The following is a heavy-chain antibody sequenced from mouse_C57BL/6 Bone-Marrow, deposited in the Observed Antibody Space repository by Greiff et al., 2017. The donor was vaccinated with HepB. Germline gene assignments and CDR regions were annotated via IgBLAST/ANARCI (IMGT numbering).Heavy chain of an antibody. CDR1: GYTFTSYW. Sequence: QVQLQQPGAELVRPGTSVKLSCKASGYTFTSYWMHWVKQRPGQGLEWIGVIDPSDSYTNYNQKFKGKATLTVDTSSSTAYMQLSSLTSEDSAVYYCARRDSSGHFDYWGQGTTLTVSS. D-gene: IGHD3-2*02. V-gene: IGHV1-59*01. J-gene: IGHJ2*01. CDR3: ARRDSSGHFDY. CDR2: IDPSDSYT.